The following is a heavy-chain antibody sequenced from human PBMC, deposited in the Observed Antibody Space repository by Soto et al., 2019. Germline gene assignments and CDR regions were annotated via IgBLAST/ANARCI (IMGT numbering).Heavy chain of an antibody. J-gene: IGHJ5*02. CDR2: IYYSRGS. Sequence: QVQLLESGPGLVKPSQTLSLTCTVSGGSSSSGGYYWSWNRQHPGKGLEWIGYIYYSRGSYYNPSPKSRVTISVDTSKNQFPLKLCSVTAADTAVYYCARVGGINWFDPWCPGTLVTVSS. CDR3: ARVGGINWFDP. V-gene: IGHV4-31*03. D-gene: IGHD1-20*01. CDR1: GGSSSSGGYY.